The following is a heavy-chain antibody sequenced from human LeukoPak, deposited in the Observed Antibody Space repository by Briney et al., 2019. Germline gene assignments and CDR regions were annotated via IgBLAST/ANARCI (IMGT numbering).Heavy chain of an antibody. CDR3: SGHGSNSY. J-gene: IGHJ4*02. CDR2: IRGGGDT. Sequence: GGSLRLSCAASGFTFTNNALSWFRQAPGKGLEWVSDIRGGGDTYYAESVKGRFTICRDNFKNGLYVQMKRLRGEDKGIYYGSGHGSNSYWGQGTLVTVSS. D-gene: IGHD6-13*01. V-gene: IGHV3-23*01. CDR1: GFTFTNNA.